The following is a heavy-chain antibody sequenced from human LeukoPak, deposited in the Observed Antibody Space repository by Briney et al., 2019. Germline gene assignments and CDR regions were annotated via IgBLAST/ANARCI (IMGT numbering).Heavy chain of an antibody. CDR2: ISPTGSTT. CDR3: ARGPNSNWSGLDF. V-gene: IGHV3-74*01. Sequence: GGSLRLSCPASGFSFSGHWMHWARQLPGKGLVWVSRISPTGSTTSYADSVKGRFTVSRDNAKNTLYLQVNNLRAEDTAVYYCARGPNSNWSGLDFWGQGTLLTVSS. CDR1: GFSFSGHW. J-gene: IGHJ4*02. D-gene: IGHD6-6*01.